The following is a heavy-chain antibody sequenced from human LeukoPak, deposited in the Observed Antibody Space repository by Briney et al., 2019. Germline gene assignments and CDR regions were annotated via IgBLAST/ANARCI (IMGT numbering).Heavy chain of an antibody. D-gene: IGHD6-13*01. Sequence: SETLSLTCAVSGYSISSGHYWSWIRQPPGKGLEWIGQINHSGNTNYNPSLKSRVTISVDTSKNQFSLKLTSVTAADTAVYYCATNSSNSRAFDIWGQGTMVTVSS. CDR2: INHSGNT. CDR1: GYSISSGHY. CDR3: ATNSSNSRAFDI. V-gene: IGHV4-38-2*01. J-gene: IGHJ3*02.